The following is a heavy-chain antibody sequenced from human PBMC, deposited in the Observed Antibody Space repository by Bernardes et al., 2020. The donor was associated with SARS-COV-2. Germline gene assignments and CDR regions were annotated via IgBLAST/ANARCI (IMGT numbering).Heavy chain of an antibody. Sequence: ASVKVSCKSSGYTFTGYYMHWVRQAPGQGLEWMGWINPISGDTKYAQEFQGRVTLTRDTSSTTAYMELSGVRPDDTAVYYCARDGVARDGVITLVRGGWFHPWGQGTPVTVSS. CDR2: INPISGDT. CDR3: ARDGVARDGVITLVRGGWFHP. J-gene: IGHJ5*02. CDR1: GYTFTGYY. D-gene: IGHD3-10*01. V-gene: IGHV1-2*02.